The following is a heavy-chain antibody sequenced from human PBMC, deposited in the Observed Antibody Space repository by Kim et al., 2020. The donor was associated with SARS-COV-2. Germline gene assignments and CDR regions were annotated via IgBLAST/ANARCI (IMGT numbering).Heavy chain of an antibody. CDR3: AKVEQLLDHAFGI. D-gene: IGHD6-13*01. V-gene: IGHV3-23*01. Sequence: ADSVKGRLPTARDNSKNTLYLRMNSLRAEDTAVYYCAKVEQLLDHAFGIWGQGTTVTVSS. J-gene: IGHJ3*02.